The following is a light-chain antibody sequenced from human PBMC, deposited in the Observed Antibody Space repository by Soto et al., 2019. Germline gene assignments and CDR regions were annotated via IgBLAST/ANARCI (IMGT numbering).Light chain of an antibody. CDR2: DAS. CDR1: QSISSW. V-gene: IGKV1-5*01. J-gene: IGKJ1*01. Sequence: DIQMTQSPSTLSASVGDRVTITCRASQSISSWLAWYQQKPGKAPKLLIYDASSLESGVPSRFSGGGSGTEFTLTISGLQPDDFATYYCQQNNNYSTFGQGTKVEIK. CDR3: QQNNNYST.